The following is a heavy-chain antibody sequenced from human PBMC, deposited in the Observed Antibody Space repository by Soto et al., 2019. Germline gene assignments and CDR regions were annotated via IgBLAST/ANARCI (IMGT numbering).Heavy chain of an antibody. CDR2: ISAYNGNT. J-gene: IGHJ4*02. D-gene: IGHD6-6*01. CDR3: ARVVEYSSSEGFDY. CDR1: GYTLTSYG. Sequence: ASVKVSCKASGYTLTSYGISWVRQAPGQGLEWMGWISAYNGNTNYAQKLQGRVTMTTDTSTSTAYMELRSLRSDDTAVYYCARVVEYSSSEGFDYWGQGTLVTVSS. V-gene: IGHV1-18*01.